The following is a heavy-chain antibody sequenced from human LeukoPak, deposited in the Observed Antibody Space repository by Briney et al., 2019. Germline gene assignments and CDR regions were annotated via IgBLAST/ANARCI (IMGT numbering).Heavy chain of an antibody. J-gene: IGHJ6*03. V-gene: IGHV3-7*01. CDR1: GFTFSSYW. CDR3: ARVGSSIDYHYVDV. CDR2: IKQDGSEK. Sequence: GGSLRLSCAASGFTFSSYWMSWVRQAPGKGLEWVANIKQDGSEKYYVDSVKGRFTISRDNAKNSLYLQMNSLRVEDTAVYYCARVGSSIDYHYVDVWGKGTTVTVSS. D-gene: IGHD2/OR15-2a*01.